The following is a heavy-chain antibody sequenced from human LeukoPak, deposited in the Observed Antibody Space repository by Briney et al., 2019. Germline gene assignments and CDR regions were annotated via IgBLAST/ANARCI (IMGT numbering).Heavy chain of an antibody. V-gene: IGHV3-21*01. CDR3: ARVVGYFDWLLGDYFDY. CDR1: GFTFSSNS. Sequence: EPGGSLRLSCAASGFTFSSNSMNWVRQAPGKGLEWVSYISSSSSYIYYADSVKGRFTISRDNAKNSLYLQMNSLRAEDTAVYYCARVVGYFDWLLGDYFDYWGQGTLVTVSS. J-gene: IGHJ4*02. D-gene: IGHD3-9*01. CDR2: ISSSSSYI.